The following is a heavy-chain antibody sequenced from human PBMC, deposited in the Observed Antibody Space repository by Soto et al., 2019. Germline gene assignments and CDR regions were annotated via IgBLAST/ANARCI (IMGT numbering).Heavy chain of an antibody. CDR1: GGSISSYY. V-gene: IGHV4-59*08. Sequence: QVQLQESGPGLVKPSETLSLTCTVSGGSISSYYWSWIRQPPGKGLEWIGYIYYSGSTNYNPSLKGRVTISVDTSKNQFALKLSSVTAADTAVYYCAGEGYSSSWYRYYGMDVWGQGTTVTVSS. CDR2: IYYSGST. CDR3: AGEGYSSSWYRYYGMDV. J-gene: IGHJ6*02. D-gene: IGHD6-13*01.